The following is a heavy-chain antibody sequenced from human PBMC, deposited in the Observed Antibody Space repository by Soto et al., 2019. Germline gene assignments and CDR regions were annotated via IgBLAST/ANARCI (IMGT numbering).Heavy chain of an antibody. CDR1: GGSISSSSYY. J-gene: IGHJ5*02. D-gene: IGHD2-15*01. V-gene: IGHV4-39*01. CDR2: IYYSRST. CDR3: ARHVVPGWPWFDP. Sequence: PSETLSLTCTVSGGSISSSSYYWGWIRQPPGKGLEWIGSIYYSRSTYYNPSLKSRVTISVDTSKNQFSLKLSSVTAADTAVYYCARHVVPGWPWFDPWGQGTLVTVSS.